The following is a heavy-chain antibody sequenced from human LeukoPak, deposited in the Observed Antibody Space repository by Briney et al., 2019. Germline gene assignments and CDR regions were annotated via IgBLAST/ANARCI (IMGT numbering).Heavy chain of an antibody. D-gene: IGHD4-17*01. V-gene: IGHV3-23*01. Sequence: QTGGSLRLSCAASGFTFSTYAMSWVRQAPGKGLEWVSAISGSGGSTYYADSVKGRFAISRDNSQNTLYLQMNSLRAEDTAVYYCATKNDGNYFYLDNWGQGTLVTVSS. CDR2: ISGSGGST. CDR3: ATKNDGNYFYLDN. J-gene: IGHJ4*02. CDR1: GFTFSTYA.